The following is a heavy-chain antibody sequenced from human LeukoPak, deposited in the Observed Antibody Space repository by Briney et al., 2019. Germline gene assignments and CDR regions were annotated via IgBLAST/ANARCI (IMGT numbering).Heavy chain of an antibody. J-gene: IGHJ4*02. Sequence: ASVKVSCKASGYTFTGYYIHWVREAPGQGLEWMGWINPNSGGTNYAQKFQGRVTMTRDTSISTAYMELSRLTSDDTAVYYCARDAIVRDYSNSDYWGQGTLVTVSS. CDR1: GYTFTGYY. D-gene: IGHD4-11*01. V-gene: IGHV1-2*02. CDR3: ARDAIVRDYSNSDY. CDR2: INPNSGGT.